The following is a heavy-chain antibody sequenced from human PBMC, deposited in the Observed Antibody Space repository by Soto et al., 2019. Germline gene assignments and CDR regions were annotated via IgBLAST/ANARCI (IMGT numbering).Heavy chain of an antibody. D-gene: IGHD3-10*01. CDR1: GFIISNNF. CDR2: IYSAGGT. Sequence: LRLSCAVSGFIISNNFMTWVRQAPGKGLEWVSVIYSAGGTYYADSVKGRFTISRDNSKNTLYLQMDSLRSEDTAVYYCARASYYGAAVDYWGQGTLVTVSS. J-gene: IGHJ4*02. V-gene: IGHV3-53*01. CDR3: ARASYYGAAVDY.